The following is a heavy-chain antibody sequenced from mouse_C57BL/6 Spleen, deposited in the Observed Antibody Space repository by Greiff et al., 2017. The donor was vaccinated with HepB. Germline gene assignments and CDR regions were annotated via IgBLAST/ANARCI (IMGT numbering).Heavy chain of an antibody. D-gene: IGHD2-2*01. J-gene: IGHJ2*01. Sequence: EVQLQQSGPELVKPGASVKISCKASGYTFTDYYMNWVKQSHGKSLEWIGDINPNNGGTSYNQKFKGKATLTVDKSSSTAYMELRSLTSEDSAVYYCARDEATMVTTYYLDYWGQGTTLTVSS. CDR2: INPNNGGT. CDR3: ARDEATMVTTYYLDY. V-gene: IGHV1-26*01. CDR1: GYTFTDYY.